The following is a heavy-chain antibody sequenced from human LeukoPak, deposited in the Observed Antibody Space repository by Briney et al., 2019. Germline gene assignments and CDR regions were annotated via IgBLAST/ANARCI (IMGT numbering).Heavy chain of an antibody. CDR3: AKDRVVPAAEDEPGDYYYYGMDV. V-gene: IGHV3-30*18. D-gene: IGHD2-2*01. Sequence: GRSLRLSCAASGFTFSSYGMHWVRQAPGKGLEWVAVISYDGSNKYYADSVKGRFTISKDNSKNTLYLQMNSLRAEDTAVYYCAKDRVVPAAEDEPGDYYYYGMDVWGQGTTVTVSS. CDR1: GFTFSSYG. CDR2: ISYDGSNK. J-gene: IGHJ6*02.